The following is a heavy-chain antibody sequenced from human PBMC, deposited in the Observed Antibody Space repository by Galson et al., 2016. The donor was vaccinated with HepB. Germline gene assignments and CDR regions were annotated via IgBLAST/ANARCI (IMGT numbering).Heavy chain of an antibody. CDR2: INPHTGGT. Sequence: SVKVSCKASGYTFRGYYMHWVRQAPGQGPEWMGWINPHTGGTSYARNFQGRVNLTRDTSITTTYMELNSLRSDNTAVYYCARETRVTGTRPYWYFDLWGRGSLVTVSS. CDR3: ARETRVTGTRPYWYFDL. J-gene: IGHJ2*01. CDR1: GYTFRGYY. D-gene: IGHD1-7*01. V-gene: IGHV1-2*02.